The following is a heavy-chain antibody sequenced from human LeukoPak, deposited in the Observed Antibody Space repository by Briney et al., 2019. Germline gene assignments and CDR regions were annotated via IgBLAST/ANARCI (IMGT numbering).Heavy chain of an antibody. D-gene: IGHD2-15*01. V-gene: IGHV3-30-3*01. Sequence: GGSLRLSCAASGFTFSSYAMHWVRQAPGKGLEWVAVISYDGSNKYYADSVKGRFTISRDNSKNTLCLQMNSLRAEDTAVYYCARELLYYFDYWGQGTLVTVSS. CDR3: ARELLYYFDY. CDR1: GFTFSSYA. CDR2: ISYDGSNK. J-gene: IGHJ4*02.